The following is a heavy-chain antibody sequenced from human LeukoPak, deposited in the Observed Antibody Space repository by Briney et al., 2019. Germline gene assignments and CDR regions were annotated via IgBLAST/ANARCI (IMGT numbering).Heavy chain of an antibody. CDR1: GFTFSSYG. CDR2: IRYDGSNK. Sequence: GGSLRLSCAASGFTFSSYGMHWVRQAPGKGLEWVAFIRYDGSNKYYADSVKGRFTISRDNSKNTLYLQMNSLRAEDTAVYYCAKDRPYDILTGLEGGPFDYWGQGTLVTVSS. V-gene: IGHV3-30*02. CDR3: AKDRPYDILTGLEGGPFDY. D-gene: IGHD3-9*01. J-gene: IGHJ4*02.